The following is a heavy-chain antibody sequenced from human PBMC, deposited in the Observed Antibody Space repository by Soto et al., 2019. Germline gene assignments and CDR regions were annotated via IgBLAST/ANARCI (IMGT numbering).Heavy chain of an antibody. D-gene: IGHD3-16*01. CDR3: ARVGGPPLWLHFDY. CDR1: GFTFTSYA. J-gene: IGHJ4*02. Sequence: QVQLVESGGGVVQPGRSLRLSCAASGFTFTSYAMHWVRQAPGKGLEWVAVISYDGNHKFYADSVKGRFTISRDNSKNTLYLQMNSLRAEDTAIYYCARVGGPPLWLHFDYWGQGSLVIVSS. V-gene: IGHV3-30-3*01. CDR2: ISYDGNHK.